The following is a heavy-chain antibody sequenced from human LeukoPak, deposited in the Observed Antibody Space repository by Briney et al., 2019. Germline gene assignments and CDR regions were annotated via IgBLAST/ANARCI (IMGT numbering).Heavy chain of an antibody. CDR1: GFISSYW. CDR3: AILRTASDDY. D-gene: IGHD6-13*01. V-gene: IGHV3-7*01. J-gene: IGHJ4*02. CDR2: IKQDGSER. Sequence: GGSLRLSCAASGFISSYWMTWVRQAPGKGLEWVANIKQDGSERYYVDSVKGRFTISRDNAKNSLYLQMDSLRAEDTAVYYCAILRTASDDYLGQGTLVTVSS.